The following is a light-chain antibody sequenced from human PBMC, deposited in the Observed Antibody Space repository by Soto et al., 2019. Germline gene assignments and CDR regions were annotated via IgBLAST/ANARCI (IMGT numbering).Light chain of an antibody. CDR1: SSDVGGYNY. Sequence: QSVLTQPASVSGSPGQSITISCTGTSSDVGGYNYVSWSQQHPGKAPKLIIYEVSNRPSGVSNRFSGSKSGNTASLTISGLQAEDEADYYCSSYTTRNTVLFGGGTKLTVL. CDR3: SSYTTRNTVL. CDR2: EVS. V-gene: IGLV2-14*01. J-gene: IGLJ2*01.